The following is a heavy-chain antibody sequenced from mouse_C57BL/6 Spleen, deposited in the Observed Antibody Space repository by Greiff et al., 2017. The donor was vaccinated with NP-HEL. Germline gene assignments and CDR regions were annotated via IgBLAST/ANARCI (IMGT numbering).Heavy chain of an antibody. V-gene: IGHV1-52*01. CDR3: ARCEVVATRPYYYAMDY. CDR1: GYTFTSYW. Sequence: QVQLKQPGAELVRPGSSVKLSCKASGYTFTSYWMHWVKQRPIQGLEWIGNIDPSDSETHYNQKFKDKATLTVDKSSSTAYMQLSSLTSEDSAVYYCARCEVVATRPYYYAMDYWGQGTSVTVSS. CDR2: IDPSDSET. D-gene: IGHD1-1*01. J-gene: IGHJ4*01.